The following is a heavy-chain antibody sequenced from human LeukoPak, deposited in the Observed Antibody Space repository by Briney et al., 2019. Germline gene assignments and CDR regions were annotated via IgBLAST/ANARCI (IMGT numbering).Heavy chain of an antibody. Sequence: PSETLSLTCAVYGGSFSGYYWSWVRQAPGKGLEWVANIKQDGSEKYYVDSVKGRFTISRDNAKNSLYLQMNSLRAEDTAVYYCAREHYFYYIDGWGKGTTVTVSS. CDR1: GGSFSGYY. J-gene: IGHJ6*03. V-gene: IGHV3-7*01. CDR3: AREHYFYYIDG. CDR2: IKQDGSEK.